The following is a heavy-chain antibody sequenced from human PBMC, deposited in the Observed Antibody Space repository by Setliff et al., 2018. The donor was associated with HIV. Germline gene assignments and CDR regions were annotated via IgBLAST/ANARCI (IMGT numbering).Heavy chain of an antibody. V-gene: IGHV4-30-4*08. CDR2: ITYSGSA. J-gene: IGHJ4*02. CDR3: VREDYGYNGKCFDD. CDR1: GGSISSDDYY. D-gene: IGHD4-17*01. Sequence: SETLSLTCTVSGGSISSDDYYWNWIRQPPGKGLEWIGYITYSGSAYYNPSLKSRVTISIDTSNNQISLRLSSVTAADTAMYYCVREDYGYNGKCFDDWGPGTLVTVSS.